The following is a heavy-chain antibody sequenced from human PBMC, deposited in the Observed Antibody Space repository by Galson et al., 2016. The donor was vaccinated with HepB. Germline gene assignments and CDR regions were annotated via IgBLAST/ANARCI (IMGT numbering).Heavy chain of an antibody. CDR3: ARAIAAAGNFDY. D-gene: IGHD6-13*01. V-gene: IGHV3-53*01. Sequence: SWVRQSPGKGLEWVSVIYTGGSTYYADSVKGRFTISRDNSKNMLYLQMNSLRAEDTAVYYCARAIAAAGNFDYWGQGTLVTVSS. CDR2: IYTGGST. J-gene: IGHJ4*02.